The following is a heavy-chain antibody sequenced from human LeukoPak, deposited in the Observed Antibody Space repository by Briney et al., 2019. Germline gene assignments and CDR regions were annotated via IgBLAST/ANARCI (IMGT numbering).Heavy chain of an antibody. CDR1: GYTFTGYY. D-gene: IGHD4-17*01. J-gene: IGHJ6*03. V-gene: IGHV1-2*02. CDR2: INPNSGGT. Sequence: SVKVSCKASGYTFTGYYMHWVRQAPGQGLEWMGWINPNSGGTNYAQKFQGRVTMTRGTSISTAFMELSSLRFDDTAVYYCARDSVTVATPYMDVWGKGTTVTVSS. CDR3: ARDSVTVATPYMDV.